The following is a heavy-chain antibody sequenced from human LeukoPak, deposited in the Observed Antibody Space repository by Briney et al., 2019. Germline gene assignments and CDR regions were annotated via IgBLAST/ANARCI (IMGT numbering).Heavy chain of an antibody. CDR3: AKSAQYSSAWFTGCFDY. D-gene: IGHD4-11*01. V-gene: IGHV1-2*02. CDR1: GYTFSDYY. Sequence: ASVKVSCKASGYTFSDYYMHWVRQAPGQGLEWMGWINPNSGDTHYAQMFQGRVTMTRDTSINAAYMELRRVRSDDTAVYYCAKSAQYSSAWFTGCFDYWAREAWSPSPQ. J-gene: IGHJ4*02. CDR2: INPNSGDT.